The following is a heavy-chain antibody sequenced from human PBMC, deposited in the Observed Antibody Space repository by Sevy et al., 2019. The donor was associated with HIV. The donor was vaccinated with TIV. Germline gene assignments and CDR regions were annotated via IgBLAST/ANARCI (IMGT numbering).Heavy chain of an antibody. CDR1: GFTFSRYW. D-gene: IGHD3-22*01. J-gene: IGHJ4*02. V-gene: IGHV3-7*03. CDR3: AGLKGGSSGYTFGY. CDR2: IKQDGSEK. Sequence: GGSLRLSCAASGFTFSRYWMCWVRQAPGKGLEWVANIKQDGSEKYYVDSVKGRFTISRDNAKNSLYLQMNSLRAEDTYVYYCAGLKGGSSGYTFGYWGQGTLVTVSS.